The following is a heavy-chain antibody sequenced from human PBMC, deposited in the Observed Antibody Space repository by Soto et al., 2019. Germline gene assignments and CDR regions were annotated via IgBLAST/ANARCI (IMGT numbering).Heavy chain of an antibody. J-gene: IGHJ6*02. V-gene: IGHV1-46*01. CDR1: GYSFTSYF. CDR2: INPSGGST. CDR3: ARDQGPPQYSSSWYGGYYYYGMDV. Sequence: ASVKVCCKASGYSFTSYFMHWVRQSPGQGPEWMGIINPSGGSTSYAQKFQGRVTLTSDTSTTTVYMELSSLRSDDTDVYYCARDQGPPQYSSSWYGGYYYYGMDVWGQGTTVTVSS. D-gene: IGHD6-13*01.